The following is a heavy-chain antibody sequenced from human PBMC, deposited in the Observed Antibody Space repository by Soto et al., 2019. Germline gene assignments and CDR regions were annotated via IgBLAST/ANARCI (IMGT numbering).Heavy chain of an antibody. CDR2: LSGSGDTT. D-gene: IGHD3-22*01. V-gene: IGHV3-23*01. J-gene: IGHJ4*02. CDR1: GFTFSSYA. CDR3: ASHHGITMIVVLSYFDY. Sequence: EVQLLESGGGLVQPGGSLRLSCAASGFTFSSYAMSWVRQAPWKWLEWGTTLSGSGDTTYYEDYVKGRFTISRDNSQNTLYLQMNTLRDEDTAVYCCASHHGITMIVVLSYFDYWGQGTLVTVSS.